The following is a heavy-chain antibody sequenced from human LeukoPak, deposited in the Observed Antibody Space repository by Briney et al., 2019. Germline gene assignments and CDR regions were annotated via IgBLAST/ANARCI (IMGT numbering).Heavy chain of an antibody. CDR2: IYYSGST. CDR1: GGSISSSSYY. D-gene: IGHD3-10*01. CDR3: ARGIRGHYGSGSYYDY. V-gene: IGHV4-61*01. Sequence: PSGTLSLTCTVSGGSISSSSYYWSWIRQPPGKGLEWIGYIYYSGSTNCNPSLKSRVTISVDTSKNQFSLKLSSVTAADTAVYYCARGIRGHYGSGSYYDYWGQGTLVTVSS. J-gene: IGHJ4*02.